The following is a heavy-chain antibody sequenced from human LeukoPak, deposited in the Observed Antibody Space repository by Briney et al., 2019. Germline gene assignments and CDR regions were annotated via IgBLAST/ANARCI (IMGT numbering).Heavy chain of an antibody. V-gene: IGHV3-7*01. Sequence: GGSLRLSCAASGFTFSSYWMSWVRQAPGKGLEWVANIKQDGSEKYYVDSVKGRFTISRDNAKNSLYLQMNSLRAEDTAVYYCASGAFKSWTYYYDSSGSTSFDYWGQGTLVTVSS. CDR2: IKQDGSEK. D-gene: IGHD3-22*01. J-gene: IGHJ4*02. CDR3: ASGAFKSWTYYYDSSGSTSFDY. CDR1: GFTFSSYW.